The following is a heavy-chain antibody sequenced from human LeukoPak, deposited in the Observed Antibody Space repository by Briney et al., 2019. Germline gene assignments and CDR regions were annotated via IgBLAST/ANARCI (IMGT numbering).Heavy chain of an antibody. Sequence: GGSLRLSCEASGFIFGSYAMYWLRQAPGKGLEWVAGIFGSGGSAHYADSAKGRFTISRDNSKNTVYLQINSLRAEDTAVYYCGKTTTGYSSGQKPAWPVDYWGQGTLVTVSS. CDR3: GKTTTGYSSGQKPAWPVDY. CDR1: GFIFGSYA. V-gene: IGHV3-23*01. D-gene: IGHD6-19*01. J-gene: IGHJ4*02. CDR2: IFGSGGSA.